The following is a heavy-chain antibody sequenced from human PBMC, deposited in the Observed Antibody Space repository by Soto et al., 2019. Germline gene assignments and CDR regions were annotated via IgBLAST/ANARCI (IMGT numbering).Heavy chain of an antibody. CDR3: ARVGGCSTNSCYGNRWFDS. Sequence: SETLSLTCAVSGGSISSSNWWSWVRQAPGKGLEWIGEIYHSGSTNYNPSLKSRVTISVDKSKNQLFLKLNSVSAVDTAVYHCARVGGCSTNSCYGNRWFDSWGQGALVTVSS. J-gene: IGHJ5*01. CDR2: IYHSGST. CDR1: GGSISSSNW. V-gene: IGHV4-4*02. D-gene: IGHD2-2*01.